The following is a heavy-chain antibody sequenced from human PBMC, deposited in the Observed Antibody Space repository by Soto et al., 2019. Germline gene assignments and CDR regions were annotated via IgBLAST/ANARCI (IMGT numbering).Heavy chain of an antibody. J-gene: IGHJ3*02. CDR2: IYYSGST. CDR1: GGSISSYY. Sequence: SETLSLTCTVSGGSISSYYWSWIRQPPGKGLEWIGYIYYSGSTNYNPSLKSRVTISVDTPKNQFSLKLSSVTAADTAVYYCASMDEFVVFDIWGQGTMVTVSS. CDR3: ASMDEFVVFDI. D-gene: IGHD2-2*03. V-gene: IGHV4-59*01.